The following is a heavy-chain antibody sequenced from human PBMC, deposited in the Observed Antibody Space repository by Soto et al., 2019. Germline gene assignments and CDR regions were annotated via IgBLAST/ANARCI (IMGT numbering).Heavy chain of an antibody. J-gene: IGHJ6*02. CDR1: GYTLTELS. Sequence: ASVKVSCKVSGYTLTELSMHWVRQAPGKGLEWLGGFDPEDGETIYAQKFQGRVTMTEDTSTDTAYMELSSLRSEDTAVYYCATARGFYGSDGYGMDVWGQGTTVTVSS. V-gene: IGHV1-24*01. D-gene: IGHD3-10*01. CDR2: FDPEDGET. CDR3: ATARGFYGSDGYGMDV.